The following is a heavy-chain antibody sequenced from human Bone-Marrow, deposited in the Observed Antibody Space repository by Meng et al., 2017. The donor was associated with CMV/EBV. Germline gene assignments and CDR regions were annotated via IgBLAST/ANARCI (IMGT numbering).Heavy chain of an antibody. CDR2: ISWNSGSI. CDR3: AKDQLWSGCYLFYYYYGMDV. J-gene: IGHJ6*02. D-gene: IGHD1-26*01. V-gene: IGHV3-9*01. Sequence: GGSLRLSCAASGFTFDDYAMHWVRQAPGKGLEWVSGISWNSGSIGYADSVKGRFTISRDNAKNSLYLQMNSLRAEDTAVYYCAKDQLWSGCYLFYYYYGMDVWGQGTTVTVSS. CDR1: GFTFDDYA.